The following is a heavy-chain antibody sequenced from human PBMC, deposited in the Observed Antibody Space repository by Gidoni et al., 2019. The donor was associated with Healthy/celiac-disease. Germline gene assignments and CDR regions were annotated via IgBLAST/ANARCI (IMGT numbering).Heavy chain of an antibody. V-gene: IGHV1-46*01. CDR1: GYTFPSYY. J-gene: IGHJ4*02. CDR3: ARVGASKSSGWYSDRLAFDY. Sequence: QVQLVQSGAEVKKPGASVKVSCKASGYTFPSYYMPWVRQAPGQGLEWMGIINPSGGSTSYAQKFQGRVTMTRDTSTSTVDMELSSLRSEDTAVYYCARVGASKSSGWYSDRLAFDYWGQGTLVTVSS. CDR2: INPSGGST. D-gene: IGHD6-19*01.